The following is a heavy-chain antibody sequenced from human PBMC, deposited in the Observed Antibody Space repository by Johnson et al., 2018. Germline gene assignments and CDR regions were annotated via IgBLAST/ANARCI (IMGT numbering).Heavy chain of an antibody. CDR2: ISRSGGTGA. CDR1: GFAFDDSA. CDR3: AREGAGGSSSVDYFDY. D-gene: IGHD6-13*01. Sequence: VQLVESGGGSVQPGRSLRLSCTASGFAFDDSAMHWVRQAPGKGLEWVSGISRSGGTGAYYSESVQGRFFISRDDSKNNVFLQMNSLRAEATGGDYCAREGAGGSSSVDYFDYWGQGTLVTVSS. V-gene: IGHV3-9*01. J-gene: IGHJ4*02.